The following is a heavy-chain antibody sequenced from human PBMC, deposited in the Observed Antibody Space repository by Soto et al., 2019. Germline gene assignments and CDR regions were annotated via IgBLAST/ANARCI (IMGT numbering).Heavy chain of an antibody. CDR2: IISTGGTT. D-gene: IGHD4-17*01. Sequence: EEQLLESGGGLVQPGGSLRLSCAASGFTFSRYAMTWVRQAAGQGLEWVSTIISTGGTTYYADSVKGRFTISRDNYKNTLYLQMNSLRAEDPAVYYCAKVYGDYYHAFPMWGQGTMVTVSS. J-gene: IGHJ3*02. CDR3: AKVYGDYYHAFPM. V-gene: IGHV3-23*01. CDR1: GFTFSRYA.